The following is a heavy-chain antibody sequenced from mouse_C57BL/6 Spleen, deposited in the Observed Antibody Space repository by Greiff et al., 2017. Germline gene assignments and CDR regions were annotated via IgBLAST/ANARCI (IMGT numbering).Heavy chain of an antibody. V-gene: IGHV1-69*01. CDR3: ARSETAQASYAMDY. CDR2: IDPSDSYT. CDR1: GYTFTSYW. Sequence: QVHVKQPGAELVMPGASVKLSCKASGYTFTSYWMHWVKQRPGQGLEWIGEIDPSDSYTNYNQKFKGKSTLTVDKSSSTAYMQLSSLTSEDSAVYYCARSETAQASYAMDYWGQGTSVTVSS. J-gene: IGHJ4*01. D-gene: IGHD3-2*02.